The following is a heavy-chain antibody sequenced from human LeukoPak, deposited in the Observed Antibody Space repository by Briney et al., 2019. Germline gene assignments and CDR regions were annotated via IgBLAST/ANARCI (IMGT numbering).Heavy chain of an antibody. V-gene: IGHV4-39*01. D-gene: IGHD6-13*01. CDR3: ARLSNWYGVY. CDR2: IYYSGST. Sequence: SETLSLTCTVPGGSISSSPYYWGWIRQPPGKGLEWIGSIYYSGSTYYNPSLKSRVTISVDTSKNQFSLKLSSVTAADTAVYYCARLSNWYGVYWGQGTVVTVS. J-gene: IGHJ4*02. CDR1: GGSISSSPYY.